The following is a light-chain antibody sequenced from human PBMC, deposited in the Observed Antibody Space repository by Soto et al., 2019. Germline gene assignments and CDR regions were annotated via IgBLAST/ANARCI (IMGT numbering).Light chain of an antibody. V-gene: IGKV4-1*01. J-gene: IGKJ3*01. CDR2: WAS. CDR1: QSVLYSSNNKNY. CDR3: QQYYSTPES. Sequence: DIVMTQSPDSLAVSLGERATINCKSSQSVLYSSNNKNYLAWYQQKPGQPPKMLIYWASTRESGFPDRFSGSGSGTDFTLTIRSLQAEDVAVYYCQQYYSTPESFGPGTKVDIK.